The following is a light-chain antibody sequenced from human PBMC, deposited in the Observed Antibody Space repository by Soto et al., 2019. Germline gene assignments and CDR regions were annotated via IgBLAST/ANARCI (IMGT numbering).Light chain of an antibody. CDR2: GND. V-gene: IGLV1-44*01. CDR1: SSNIGSNT. Sequence: SVLTQPPSASGTPGQRVTIACSGSSSNIGSNTVNWYQHLPGTAPKLLIYGNDQRPSGVPDRFSGSKSGTSASLAISGLQSEDEADYYCEAWDDSLNGYVFGIGTKVTVL. J-gene: IGLJ1*01. CDR3: EAWDDSLNGYV.